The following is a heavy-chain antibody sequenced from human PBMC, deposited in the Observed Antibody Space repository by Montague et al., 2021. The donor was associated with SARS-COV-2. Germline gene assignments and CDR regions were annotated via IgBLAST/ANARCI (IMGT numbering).Heavy chain of an antibody. CDR1: GFTFSAYW. CDR2: IRADGTTT. D-gene: IGHD6-13*01. J-gene: IGHJ5*02. CDR3: VRAFSNSFKWFDP. V-gene: IGHV3-74*01. Sequence: SLRLSCAASGFTFSAYWMHWVRQAPGQGLEWVARIRADGTTTNYXXSLRGRFTISRDNAQDTVYLHMTTLTAEDTAVYYCVRAFSNSFKWFDPWGQGTLVTGSS.